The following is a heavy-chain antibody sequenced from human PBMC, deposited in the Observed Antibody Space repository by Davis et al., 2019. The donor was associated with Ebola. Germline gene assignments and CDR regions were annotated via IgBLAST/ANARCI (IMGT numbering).Heavy chain of an antibody. CDR2: ISGYTGET. CDR3: ARDVVVVAPTDWFDP. D-gene: IGHD2-15*01. Sequence: AASVKVSCKASGGTFSSYAISWVRQAPGQGLEWMGWISGYTGETNYAQKFQDRVTMTTDTSTSTAYMELRSLRSDDTAVYYCARDVVVVAPTDWFDPWGQGTLVTVSS. V-gene: IGHV1-18*01. J-gene: IGHJ5*02. CDR1: GGTFSSYA.